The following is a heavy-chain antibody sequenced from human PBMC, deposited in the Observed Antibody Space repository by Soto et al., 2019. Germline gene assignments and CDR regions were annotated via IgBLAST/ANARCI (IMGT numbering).Heavy chain of an antibody. CDR1: GGSISSYY. Sequence: QVQLQESGPGLVKPSETLSLTCTVSGGSISSYYWSWIRQPAGKGLEWIGRIYTSGITNYNPSLKSRVTISVDTSKNQCSLKLSSVTAADTAVYYCARRQQPVFNWFDPWGQGTLVTVSS. CDR2: IYTSGIT. D-gene: IGHD6-13*01. CDR3: ARRQQPVFNWFDP. J-gene: IGHJ5*02. V-gene: IGHV4-4*07.